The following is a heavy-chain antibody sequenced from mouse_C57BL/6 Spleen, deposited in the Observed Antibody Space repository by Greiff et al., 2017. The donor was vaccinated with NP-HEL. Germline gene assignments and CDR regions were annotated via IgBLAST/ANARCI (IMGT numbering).Heavy chain of an antibody. J-gene: IGHJ3*01. CDR3: ARSYYSNLGFAY. Sequence: QVQLQQPGAELVKPGASVKMSCKASGYTFTSYWITWVKQRPGQGLEWIGDIYPGSGSTNYNEKFKSKATLTVDTSSSTAYMQLSSLTSEDSAVYYGARSYYSNLGFAYWGQGTLVTVSA. CDR2: IYPGSGST. V-gene: IGHV1-55*01. D-gene: IGHD2-5*01. CDR1: GYTFTSYW.